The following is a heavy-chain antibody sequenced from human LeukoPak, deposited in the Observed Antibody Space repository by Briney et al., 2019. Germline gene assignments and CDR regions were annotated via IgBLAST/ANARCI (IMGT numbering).Heavy chain of an antibody. V-gene: IGHV3-11*03. J-gene: IGHJ4*02. Sequence: GGSLRLSCAASGFSFSDEYMSWIRQAPGQGPEWISYISASGSYTNYADSVKGRFTISRDNAKNSLHLQMNSLRAEDTAVYYCGRSRGAGPGAHSDVWGQGILVTVSS. CDR1: GFSFSDEY. CDR3: GRSRGAGPGAHSDV. CDR2: ISASGSYT. D-gene: IGHD6-19*01.